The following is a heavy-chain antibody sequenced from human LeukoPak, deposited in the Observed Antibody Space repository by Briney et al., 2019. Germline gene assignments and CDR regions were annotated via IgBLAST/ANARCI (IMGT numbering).Heavy chain of an antibody. J-gene: IGHJ4*02. D-gene: IGHD2-2*01. CDR2: IYYSGST. V-gene: IGHV4-31*03. CDR3: ARAQPTASRLANLRY. Sequence: SQTLSLTCTVSGGSISSGGYYWSWIRQHPGKGLEWIGYIYYSGSTNYNPSLKSRVTISVDTSKNQFSLKLSSVTAADTAVYYCARAQPTASRLANLRYWGQGTLVTVSS. CDR1: GGSISSGGYY.